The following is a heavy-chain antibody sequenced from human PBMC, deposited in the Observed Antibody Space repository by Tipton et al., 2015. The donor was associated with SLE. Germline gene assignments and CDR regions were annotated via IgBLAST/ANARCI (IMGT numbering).Heavy chain of an antibody. V-gene: IGHV1-8*02. CDR1: GYTITSYD. D-gene: IGHD3-10*01. CDR2: MNPNSGNP. CDR3: ARVWDY. J-gene: IGHJ4*02. Sequence: QSGPEVKKPGASVKVSCTASGYTITSYDIYWVRQATGQGLEWMGWMNPNSGNPGYAQKFQGRVTMTRNTSVSSAYMELSSLRSVETAVYCCARVWDYWGQGTLVTVSS.